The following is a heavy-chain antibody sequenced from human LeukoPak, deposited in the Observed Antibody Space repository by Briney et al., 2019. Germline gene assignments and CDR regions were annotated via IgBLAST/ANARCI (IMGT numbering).Heavy chain of an antibody. D-gene: IGHD6-13*01. V-gene: IGHV4-59*01. J-gene: IGHJ4*02. CDR3: ARGVYIAAAQYGY. CDR2: IYYSGTT. CDR1: GGSISSYY. Sequence: SETLSLTCTVSGGSISSYYWSWIRQPPGKGLEWIGYIYYSGTTNYNPSLKSRVAISVDTSKNQFSLKLGSVTAADTAVYYCARGVYIAAAQYGYWGQGTLVTVSS.